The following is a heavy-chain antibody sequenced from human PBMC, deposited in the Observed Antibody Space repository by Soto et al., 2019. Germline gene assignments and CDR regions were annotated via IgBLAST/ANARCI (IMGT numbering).Heavy chain of an antibody. V-gene: IGHV4-39*01. CDR1: GGFISSSSYY. CDR3: ARTPRCRGGDCYSNLYFDY. CDR2: IYYSGST. J-gene: IGHJ4*02. D-gene: IGHD2-21*02. Sequence: SETLSLTCIVSGGFISSSSYYWGWIRQPPGKGLEWIGSIYYSGSTYYNPSLKSRVTISVDTSKNQFSLKLSSVTAADTAVYYCARTPRCRGGDCYSNLYFDYWGQGTLVTVSS.